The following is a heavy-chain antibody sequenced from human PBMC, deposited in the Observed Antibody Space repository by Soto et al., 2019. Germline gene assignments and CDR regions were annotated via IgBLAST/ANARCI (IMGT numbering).Heavy chain of an antibody. D-gene: IGHD2-21*01. V-gene: IGHV1-46*01. J-gene: IGHJ4*02. CDR1: GYTLTADY. Sequence: ASVKVSCKASGYTLTADYIHWVRQAPGQGLEWMGIVNPGDGSTRYAQMFQDRVTMMRDTSTSTIYMELSSLRSEDTAVYYCARSYVKHRPIEYWGQGTLVSVSS. CDR3: ARSYVKHRPIEY. CDR2: VNPGDGST.